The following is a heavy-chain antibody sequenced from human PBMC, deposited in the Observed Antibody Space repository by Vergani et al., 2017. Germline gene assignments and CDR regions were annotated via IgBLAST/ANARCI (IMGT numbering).Heavy chain of an antibody. CDR3: ATETLKAAAAVGYYYYMDV. J-gene: IGHJ6*03. D-gene: IGHD6-13*01. CDR1: GSPLPELS. V-gene: IGHV1-24*01. Sequence: QVQLVQSGAEVKTPGASVKVSCKVSGSPLPELSLHWVRPAPGKGLEWRGGFDPEDGETIYAQTFQGRVTMTEDTSTDTAYMDLSSLRSADTAVYYCATETLKAAAAVGYYYYMDVWGKGTTVTVSS. CDR2: FDPEDGET.